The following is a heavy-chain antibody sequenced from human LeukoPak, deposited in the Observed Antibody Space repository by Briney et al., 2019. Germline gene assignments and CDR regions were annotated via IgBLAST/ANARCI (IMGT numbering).Heavy chain of an antibody. CDR3: ARWICGSTSCFYDY. Sequence: GGSLRLSCAASGFTVSSNYMSWVRQAPEMGLEWVSILYSDGSTYYTDSVKGRFTISRDNSKNTLYLQMNSLRAEDTAVYYCARWICGSTSCFYDYWGQGTLVTVSS. J-gene: IGHJ4*02. D-gene: IGHD2-2*01. CDR1: GFTVSSNY. V-gene: IGHV3-53*01. CDR2: LYSDGST.